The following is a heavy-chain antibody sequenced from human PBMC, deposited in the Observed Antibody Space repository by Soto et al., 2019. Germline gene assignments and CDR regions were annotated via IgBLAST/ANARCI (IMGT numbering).Heavy chain of an antibody. D-gene: IGHD3-22*01. CDR1: GGSISSYS. Sequence: SETLSLTCTVSGGSISSYSWTWIRQPPGKGLEWIGYIYHTGTTYYNMSLKSRDTISVDRSKNQFSLKLSSVTAADTVVYYCARGINYYDSSGDSWFDPWGQGTLVTVSS. V-gene: IGHV4-30-2*01. CDR2: IYHTGTT. J-gene: IGHJ5*02. CDR3: ARGINYYDSSGDSWFDP.